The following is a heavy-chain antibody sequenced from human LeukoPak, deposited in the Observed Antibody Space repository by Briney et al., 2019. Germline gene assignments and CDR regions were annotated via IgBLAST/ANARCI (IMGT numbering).Heavy chain of an antibody. CDR2: IKQDGGEK. D-gene: IGHD3-22*01. V-gene: IGHV3-7*01. Sequence: GGSLRLSCAASGFTFNNYWMSWVRQAPGKGLEWVANIKQDGGEKQYVDSVKGRFTISRDNAKSSLYLQINSLRAEDTAVYYCAKVALYYYDSSGSLGQKGGQGTLVTVSS. CDR1: GFTFNNYW. CDR3: AKVALYYYDSSGSLGQK. J-gene: IGHJ4*02.